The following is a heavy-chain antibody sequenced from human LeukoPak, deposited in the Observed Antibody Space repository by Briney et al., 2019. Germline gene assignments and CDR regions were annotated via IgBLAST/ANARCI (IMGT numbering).Heavy chain of an antibody. CDR1: GGSIGSYY. D-gene: IGHD3-10*02. Sequence: SETLSLTCTVSGGSIGSYYWSWIRQPPGKGLEWIGYIYYSGSTNYNPSLKSRVTISVDTSKNQFSLKLSSVTAADTAVYYCARSHVLYYFDYWGQGTLVTVSS. CDR2: IYYSGST. J-gene: IGHJ4*02. V-gene: IGHV4-59*08. CDR3: ARSHVLYYFDY.